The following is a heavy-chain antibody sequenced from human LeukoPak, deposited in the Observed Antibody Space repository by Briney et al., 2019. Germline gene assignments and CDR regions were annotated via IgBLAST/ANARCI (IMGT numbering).Heavy chain of an antibody. J-gene: IGHJ4*02. CDR1: GFTFSSYS. CDR2: ISSSISTI. D-gene: IGHD3-22*01. CDR3: ARTGSLYDSSGYHQTYFDY. Sequence: GRSLRLSCAASGFTFSSYSMNWVRQAPGKGLEWVSYISSSISTIYYTHSVKGRFTISRNNAKHSLYVQMNSLRAEDMAVYNCARTGSLYDSSGYHQTYFDYWGQGTLVTVSS. V-gene: IGHV3-48*04.